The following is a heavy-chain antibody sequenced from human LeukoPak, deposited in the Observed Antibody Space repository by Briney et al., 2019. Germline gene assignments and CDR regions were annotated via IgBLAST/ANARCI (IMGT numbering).Heavy chain of an antibody. CDR3: ARGSKGSSPYWYFDL. CDR2: TYYRSKWYN. D-gene: IGHD6-13*01. V-gene: IGHV6-1*01. CDR1: GDSVSSNSAT. J-gene: IGHJ2*01. Sequence: SQTLSLTCAISGDSVSSNSATWNRIRQSPSRGLEWLGRTYYRSKWYNDYSVSVKSRITINPDTSKNQFPLHLNSVTPEDTAVYYCARGSKGSSPYWYFDLWGRGTLVTVSS.